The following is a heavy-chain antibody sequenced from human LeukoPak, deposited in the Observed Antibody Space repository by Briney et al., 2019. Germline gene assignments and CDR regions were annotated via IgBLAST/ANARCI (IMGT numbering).Heavy chain of an antibody. V-gene: IGHV1-2*02. CDR2: INTNSVGT. CDR3: VRDLNYQLLDEEFQH. J-gene: IGHJ1*01. CDR1: LYTFTVYY. D-gene: IGHD2-2*01. Sequence: GASVKVSCKASLYTFTVYYMDWVRQPPGQEVEWVGWINTNSVGTNYAQKFQGRVTITRYTSISTAYMELCRLRSDETAVYYCVRDLNYQLLDEEFQHWGQGTLVTVSS.